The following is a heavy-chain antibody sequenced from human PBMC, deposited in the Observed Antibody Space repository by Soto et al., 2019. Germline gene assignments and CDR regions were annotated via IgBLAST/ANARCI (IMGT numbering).Heavy chain of an antibody. J-gene: IGHJ6*02. V-gene: IGHV2-5*02. CDR2: IFWDDDK. CDR3: THHGYYSYGMDV. CDR1: GFSLSTSGVG. Sequence: QITLKESGPTLVKPTQTLTLTCTSSGFSLSTSGVGVGWIRQPPGKALEWLAVIFWDDDKRYSPSLKSRLSITKGTSKNPVVLTMTNMDPVDAATYYCTHHGYYSYGMDVWGQGTTVTVSS.